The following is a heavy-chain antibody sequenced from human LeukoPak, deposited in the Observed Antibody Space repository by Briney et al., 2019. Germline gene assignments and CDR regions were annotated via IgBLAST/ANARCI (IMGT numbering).Heavy chain of an antibody. CDR2: ISGGGGST. CDR1: GFTFSSYA. CDR3: AKGVNLVHPHHFDC. J-gene: IGHJ4*02. Sequence: PGGSLRLSCAASGFTFSSYAMSWVRQAPGKGLEWVSTISGGGGSTYYADSVKGRFTISRDSFKNTLYLQMNSLRAEDTALYYCAKGVNLVHPHHFDCWGQGTLVSVSS. V-gene: IGHV3-23*01. D-gene: IGHD3-10*02.